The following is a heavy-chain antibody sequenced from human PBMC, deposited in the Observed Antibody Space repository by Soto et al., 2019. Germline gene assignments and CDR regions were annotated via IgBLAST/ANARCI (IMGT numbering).Heavy chain of an antibody. Sequence: EVQLVESGGGLVQPGGSLRLSGAASGFTFSNYDMHWVHQVTGKGLEWVSAIGAAGDTYYPDSVKGRFTISRENAKNSLYLQMNSLRAEDTAVYYCASGGWGSSWYEGGSRIDYWGQGALVTVSS. CDR3: ASGGWGSSWYEGGSRIDY. J-gene: IGHJ4*02. CDR2: IGAAGDT. V-gene: IGHV3-13*01. CDR1: GFTFSNYD. D-gene: IGHD6-13*01.